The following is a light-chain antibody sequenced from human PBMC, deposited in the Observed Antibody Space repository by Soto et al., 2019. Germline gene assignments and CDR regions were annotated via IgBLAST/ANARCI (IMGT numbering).Light chain of an antibody. J-gene: IGLJ1*01. CDR2: DVS. CDR3: SSYTSSSTYV. CDR1: SRDVGGYNY. Sequence: QPVLTQPASGSGAPGRAIRISCTGTSRDVGGYNYVSWYQQHPGKAPKLMVYDVSNRPSGVSNRFSGSKSGNTASLTITGLQAEDEADYYCSSYTSSSTYVFGTGTKVTVL. V-gene: IGLV2-14*01.